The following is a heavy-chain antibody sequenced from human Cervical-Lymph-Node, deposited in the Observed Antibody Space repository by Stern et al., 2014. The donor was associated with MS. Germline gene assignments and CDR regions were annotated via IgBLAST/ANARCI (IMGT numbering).Heavy chain of an antibody. CDR2: IYPGDSDT. CDR3: ARHLILLSPPIDAFDI. J-gene: IGHJ3*02. V-gene: IGHV5-51*01. D-gene: IGHD2-21*01. Sequence: VQLVQSGAEVKKPGESLKISCKGSGYSFTSYWIGWVRQMPGKGLEWMGIIYPGDSDTRYSPSFQGQVTISADKSISTAYLQWSSLKASDTAMYYCARHLILLSPPIDAFDIWGQGTMVTVSS. CDR1: GYSFTSYW.